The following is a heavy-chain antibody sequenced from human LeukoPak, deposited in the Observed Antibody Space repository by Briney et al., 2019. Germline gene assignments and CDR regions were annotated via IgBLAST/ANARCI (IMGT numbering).Heavy chain of an antibody. V-gene: IGHV4-34*01. CDR3: ARVGLDDYGDYGEPGYFDY. CDR1: GGSFSGYY. J-gene: IGHJ4*02. Sequence: SETLSLTCAVYGGSFSGYYWSWIRQPPGKGLEWTGEINHSGSTNYNPSLKSRVTISVDTSKNQFSLKLSSVTAADTAVYYCARVGLDDYGDYGEPGYFDYWGQGTLVTVSS. D-gene: IGHD4-17*01. CDR2: INHSGST.